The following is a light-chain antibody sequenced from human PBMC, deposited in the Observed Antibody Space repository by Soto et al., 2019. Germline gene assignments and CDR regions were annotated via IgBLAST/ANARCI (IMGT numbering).Light chain of an antibody. V-gene: IGKV1-8*01. J-gene: IGKJ1*01. CDR3: QQYYSYPPWT. CDR2: AAS. CDR1: QGISSY. Sequence: AIRMTQSPSSLSASTGDRVTITCRASQGISSYLAWYQQKPGKAPKLLLYAASTLHSGVPSRFSGSGSWTDFTLTISCLQDEDFATYYCQQYYSYPPWTFGQGTKLEIK.